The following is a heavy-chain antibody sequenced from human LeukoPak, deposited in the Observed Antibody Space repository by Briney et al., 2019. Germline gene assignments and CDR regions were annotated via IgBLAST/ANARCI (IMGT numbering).Heavy chain of an antibody. CDR2: IYYSGST. Sequence: SETLSLTCTVSGGSISSSSYYWGWIRQPPGKGLEWIGSIYYSGSTYYNPSLKSRVTISVDTSKNQFSLKLSSVTAADTALYYCAKDRGSSWYRGFGYWGQGTLVTVSS. D-gene: IGHD6-13*01. J-gene: IGHJ4*02. CDR3: AKDRGSSWYRGFGY. CDR1: GGSISSSSYY. V-gene: IGHV4-39*07.